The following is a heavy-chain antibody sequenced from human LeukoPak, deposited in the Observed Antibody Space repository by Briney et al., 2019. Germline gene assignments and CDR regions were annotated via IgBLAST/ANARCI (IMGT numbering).Heavy chain of an antibody. CDR2: IGSTGET. CDR1: GFTFNDYD. V-gene: IGHV3-13*04. Sequence: GGSLRLSCAASGFTFNDYDMHWVRQPPGKGLEWVSLIGSTGETSYSGSVKGRFTISRDNAKNSLYLQMNILRPGDTAVYYCARDGMTNWGSRFVFGIDVWGQGTTVTVSS. CDR3: ARDGMTNWGSRFVFGIDV. J-gene: IGHJ6*01. D-gene: IGHD7-27*01.